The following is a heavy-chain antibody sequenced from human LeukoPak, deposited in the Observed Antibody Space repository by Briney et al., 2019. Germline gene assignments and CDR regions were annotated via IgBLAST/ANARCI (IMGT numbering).Heavy chain of an antibody. CDR3: ARGGYNWNDGAFDI. V-gene: IGHV3-11*06. CDR1: GFTFSVYY. CDR2: LSSSSSYT. J-gene: IGHJ3*02. D-gene: IGHD1-20*01. Sequence: PGGSLRLSCAASGFTFSVYYMSWIRQAPGKGLEWVSYLSSSSSYTNYADSVKGRFTISRDNAKNSLYLQMNSLRAEDTAVYYCARGGYNWNDGAFDIWGQGTMVTVSS.